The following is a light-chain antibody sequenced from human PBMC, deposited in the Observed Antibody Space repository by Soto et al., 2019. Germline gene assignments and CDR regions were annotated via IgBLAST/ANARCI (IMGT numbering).Light chain of an antibody. Sequence: EIVLTQSPGTLSLSPGERATLSCRASQSVSSSYLAWYQQKPGQAPRLLIYGASSRATGIPDRFSGSGSGTDFTITISRLEPEDFSGYYCQQYDNSITFGQGTRLEIE. CDR3: QQYDNSIT. CDR1: QSVSSSY. J-gene: IGKJ5*01. CDR2: GAS. V-gene: IGKV3-20*01.